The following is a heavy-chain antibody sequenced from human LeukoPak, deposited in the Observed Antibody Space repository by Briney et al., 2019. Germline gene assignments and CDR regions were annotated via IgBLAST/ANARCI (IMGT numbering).Heavy chain of an antibody. CDR2: IDPSDSYT. CDR3: ARHVPQSGYPCHFDY. J-gene: IGHJ4*02. CDR1: GYSFTSYR. V-gene: IGHV5-10-1*01. Sequence: GESLKISCKGSGYSFTSYRISWVRQMPGKGLEWMGDIDPSDSYTNYSPSFQGHVPISADKSISTAYLQWSSLKASDIAMYYCARHVPQSGYPCHFDYWGQGTLVTVSS. D-gene: IGHD5-12*01.